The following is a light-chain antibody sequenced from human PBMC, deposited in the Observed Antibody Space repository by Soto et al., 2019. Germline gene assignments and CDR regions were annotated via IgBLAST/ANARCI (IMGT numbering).Light chain of an antibody. J-gene: IGKJ1*01. Sequence: EIVLTQSPATLSLSPGERATLSCRASQSVSSSLAWYQQKPGQAPRLLIYHASNRATGSPARFTGSGSGTDFTLTISSLEPEDFAVYYCQQRSAWSWTFGQGTKVEIK. V-gene: IGKV3-11*01. CDR1: QSVSSS. CDR2: HAS. CDR3: QQRSAWSWT.